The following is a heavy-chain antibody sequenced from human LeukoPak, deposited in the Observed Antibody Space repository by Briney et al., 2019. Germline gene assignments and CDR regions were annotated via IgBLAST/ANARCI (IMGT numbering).Heavy chain of an antibody. Sequence: ASVKVSCKASGYTFTSYGISWVRQAPGQGLEWMGWISAYNGNTNYAQKLQGRVTMTTDTSTSTAYMELSRLRSDDTAVYYCASGLEMAAAGGYYYMDVWGKGTTVTISS. D-gene: IGHD6-13*01. CDR2: ISAYNGNT. CDR1: GYTFTSYG. V-gene: IGHV1-18*01. CDR3: ASGLEMAAAGGYYYMDV. J-gene: IGHJ6*03.